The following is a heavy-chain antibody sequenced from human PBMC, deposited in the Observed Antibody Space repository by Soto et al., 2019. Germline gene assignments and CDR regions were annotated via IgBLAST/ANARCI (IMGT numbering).Heavy chain of an antibody. J-gene: IGHJ3*02. CDR2: MSAYSGNT. CDR3: AREHNWKHKDAFDI. V-gene: IGHV1-8*02. Sequence: ASVKVSCKASGYTFTSYGISWVRQAPGQGLEWMGWMSAYSGNTSYAQKFQGRVTMTRNTSISTAYMELSSLRSEDTAVYYCAREHNWKHKDAFDIWGQGTMVTVS. D-gene: IGHD1-20*01. CDR1: GYTFTSYG.